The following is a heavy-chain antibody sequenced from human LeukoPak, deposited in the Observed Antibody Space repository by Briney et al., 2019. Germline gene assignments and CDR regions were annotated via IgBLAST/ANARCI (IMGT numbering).Heavy chain of an antibody. CDR3: AKLRGYPDDAFDI. J-gene: IGHJ3*02. CDR1: GYSFTSYW. D-gene: IGHD4-23*01. V-gene: IGHV5-51*01. CDR2: ICPGDSDT. Sequence: GESLKISCKGSGYSFTSYWIGWVRQMPGKGLEWMGIICPGDSDTRYSPPFQGQVTISADKSISTAYLQWSSLKASDTAMYYCAKLRGYPDDAFDIWGQGTMVTVSS.